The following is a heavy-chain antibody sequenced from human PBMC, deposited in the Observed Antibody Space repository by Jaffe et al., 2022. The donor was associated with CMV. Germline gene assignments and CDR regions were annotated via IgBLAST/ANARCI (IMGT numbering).Heavy chain of an antibody. Sequence: QVQLVQSGAEVKKPGASVKVSCKASGYTFTGYYMHWVRQAPGQGLEWMGWINPNSGGTNYAQKFQGRVTMTRDTSISTAYMELSRLRSDDTAVYYCAREFGYSSSSVTWFDPWGQGTLVTVSS. D-gene: IGHD6-6*01. CDR1: GYTFTGYY. CDR3: AREFGYSSSSVTWFDP. J-gene: IGHJ5*02. V-gene: IGHV1-2*02. CDR2: INPNSGGT.